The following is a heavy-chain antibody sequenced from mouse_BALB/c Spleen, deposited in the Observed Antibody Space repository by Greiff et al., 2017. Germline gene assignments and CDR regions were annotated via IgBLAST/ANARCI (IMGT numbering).Heavy chain of an antibody. J-gene: IGHJ2*01. V-gene: IGHV5-9-1*01. CDR1: GFTFSSYA. D-gene: IGHD2-10*02. CDR3: ARYGNYFDY. Sequence: EVMLVESGGGLVKPGGSLKLSCAASGFTFSSYAMSWVRQTPEKRLEWVATISSGGSYTYYPDSVKGRFTISRDNAKNTLYLQMSSLRSYDTAMYYCARYGNYFDYWGQGTTLTVSS. CDR2: ISSGGSYT.